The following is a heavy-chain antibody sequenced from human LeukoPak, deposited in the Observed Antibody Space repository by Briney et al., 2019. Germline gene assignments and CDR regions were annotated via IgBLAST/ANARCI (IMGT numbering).Heavy chain of an antibody. CDR3: AARPGEVAVPYDY. V-gene: IGHV3-23*01. D-gene: IGHD2-15*01. CDR2: ISRGGDVT. Sequence: GGSLRLSCAASGFTFSTYAMTWVRQAPGKGLEWVSLISRGGDVTYYADSVKGRFTISRDSSKNTLYLQMHSLRAEDTAVYYCAARPGEVAVPYDYWGQGTLVAVSS. CDR1: GFTFSTYA. J-gene: IGHJ4*02.